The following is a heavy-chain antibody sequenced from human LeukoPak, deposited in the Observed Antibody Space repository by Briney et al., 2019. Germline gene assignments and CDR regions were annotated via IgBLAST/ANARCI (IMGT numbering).Heavy chain of an antibody. Sequence: SETLSLTCAVHGGSSRGYSWGWIRHPPGHGLEATGEINHSGSTNYNPSPKSRVTISVDTSKNQFSLKLSSVTAADTAVYYCARGAVEGSSGWFDPWGQGTLVTVSS. D-gene: IGHD6-13*01. J-gene: IGHJ5*02. V-gene: IGHV4-34*01. CDR3: ARGAVEGSSGWFDP. CDR2: INHSGST. CDR1: GGSSRGYS.